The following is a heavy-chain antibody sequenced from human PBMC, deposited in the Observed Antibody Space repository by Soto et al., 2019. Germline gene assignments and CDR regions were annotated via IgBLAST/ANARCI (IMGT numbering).Heavy chain of an antibody. CDR3: AKEELSGDGYSYGYVGY. D-gene: IGHD5-18*01. V-gene: IGHV3-23*01. Sequence: GGSLRLSCAASGFTFSSYAMSWVRQAPGKGLEWVSAISGSGGSTYYADSVKGRFTISRDNSKNTLYLQMNSLRAEDTAVYYCAKEELSGDGYSYGYVGYWGQGTLVTVSS. CDR2: ISGSGGST. CDR1: GFTFSSYA. J-gene: IGHJ4*02.